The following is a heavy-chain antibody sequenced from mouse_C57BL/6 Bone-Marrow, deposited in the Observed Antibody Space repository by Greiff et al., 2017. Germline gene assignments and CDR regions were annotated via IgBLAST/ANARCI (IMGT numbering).Heavy chain of an antibody. CDR1: GYTFTSYW. CDR2: IDPSDSYT. J-gene: IGHJ3*01. Sequence: QVQLQQPGAELVMPGASVKLSCKASGYTFTSYWMHWVKQRPGQGLEWIGEIDPSDSYTNYNQKFKGKSTLTVDKSSSTAYMQLSSLTSEDSAVXYCAREGDYYGSSPFAYWGKGTLVTVSA. CDR3: AREGDYYGSSPFAY. D-gene: IGHD1-1*01. V-gene: IGHV1-69*01.